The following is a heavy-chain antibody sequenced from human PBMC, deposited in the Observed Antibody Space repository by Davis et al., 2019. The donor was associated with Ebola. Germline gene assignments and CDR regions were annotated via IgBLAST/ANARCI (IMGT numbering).Heavy chain of an antibody. CDR3: ASVINSSGWNYYGMDV. CDR1: GFTFSSYA. Sequence: GSLRLSCAASGFTFSSYAMHWVRQAPGKGLEWVAVISYDGSNKYYADSVKGRFTISRDNSKNTLYLQMNSLRAEDTAVYYCASVINSSGWNYYGMDVWGQGTTVTVSS. D-gene: IGHD6-19*01. J-gene: IGHJ6*02. CDR2: ISYDGSNK. V-gene: IGHV3-30*04.